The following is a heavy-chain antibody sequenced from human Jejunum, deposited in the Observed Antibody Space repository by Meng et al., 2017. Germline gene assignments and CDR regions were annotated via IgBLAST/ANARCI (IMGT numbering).Heavy chain of an antibody. Sequence: GGSLRLSCKASGFMSGDYALSWFRQAPGKGLEWVGFIRSKRYGGTTEYAAYMKDRFTISRDDSKSISYLEINSLKIDDTALYYCTRQWNFGSEDYYNGMDVWGQGTTVTVSS. D-gene: IGHD3-10*01. J-gene: IGHJ6*02. CDR2: IRSKRYGGTT. CDR1: GFMSGDYA. CDR3: TRQWNFGSEDYYNGMDV. V-gene: IGHV3-49*03.